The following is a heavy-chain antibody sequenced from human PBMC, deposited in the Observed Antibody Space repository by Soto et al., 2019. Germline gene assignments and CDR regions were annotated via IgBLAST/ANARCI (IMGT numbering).Heavy chain of an antibody. CDR2: IYYSGST. CDR3: ARHGSGSRDAFDI. D-gene: IGHD3-22*01. CDR1: DGSISSSGYY. J-gene: IGHJ3*02. Sequence: PSETLSLTCTVSDGSISSSGYYWGWIRQPPGKGLEWIGSIYYSGSTYYNPSLKSRVTISADTSKNQFSLMLSSVTAADTAVYYCARHGSGSRDAFDIWGQGTMVTVSS. V-gene: IGHV4-39*01.